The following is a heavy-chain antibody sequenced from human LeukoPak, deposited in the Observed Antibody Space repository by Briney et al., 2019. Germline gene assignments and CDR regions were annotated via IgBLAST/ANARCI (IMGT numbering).Heavy chain of an antibody. CDR1: GFTFSRYY. CDR3: VKRQCSGGSCYFIDY. J-gene: IGHJ4*02. V-gene: IGHV3-23*01. D-gene: IGHD2-15*01. Sequence: GGSLRLSCAASGFTFSRYYMHWGRQAPGKGLEWVSVISGSGGSTYYADSVKGRFTISRDNSKNTVYLQMNSLRVEDTAVYYCVKRQCSGGSCYFIDYWGQGTLVTVSS. CDR2: ISGSGGST.